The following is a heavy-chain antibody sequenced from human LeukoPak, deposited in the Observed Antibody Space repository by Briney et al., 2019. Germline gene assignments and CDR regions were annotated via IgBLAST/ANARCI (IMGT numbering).Heavy chain of an antibody. V-gene: IGHV3-23*01. CDR3: ATRAGEVGATTGSY. D-gene: IGHD1-26*01. Sequence: GGSLRLSCAASGFTFSSYAMSWVRQAPGKGLEWVSAISGSGGSTYYADSVKGRFTISRDNSKNTLYLQMNSLRAEDTAVYYCATRAGEVGATTGSYWGQGTLVTVSS. J-gene: IGHJ4*02. CDR1: GFTFSSYA. CDR2: ISGSGGST.